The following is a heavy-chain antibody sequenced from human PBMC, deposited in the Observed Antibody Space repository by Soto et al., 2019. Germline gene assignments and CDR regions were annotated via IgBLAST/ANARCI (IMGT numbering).Heavy chain of an antibody. D-gene: IGHD4-17*01. Sequence: QVQLQESGPGLVKPSQTLSLTCTVSGGSISSGYYYWSWIRQPPGKGLEWIGYIFYTGSTYYNPSLKSRVSTSVDTSKNQFSLKLRSVTAADTAVYYCARPKDYGDFLHAFDIWGQGTMVTVSS. CDR2: IFYTGST. CDR3: ARPKDYGDFLHAFDI. V-gene: IGHV4-30-4*01. CDR1: GGSISSGYYY. J-gene: IGHJ3*02.